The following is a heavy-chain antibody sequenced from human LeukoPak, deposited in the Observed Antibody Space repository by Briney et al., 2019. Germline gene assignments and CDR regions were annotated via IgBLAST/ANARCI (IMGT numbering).Heavy chain of an antibody. J-gene: IGHJ3*02. D-gene: IGHD3-22*01. V-gene: IGHV3-21*01. Sequence: KPGGSLRLSCAASGFTFSTYSMNWVRQAPGKGLEWVASITSPVGHIYYADSLKGRITISRDNAKNSLYLQMNSLRAEDKAVYFCARPNDDSSAYRASEIWGQGTMVTVSA. CDR2: ITSPVGHI. CDR3: ARPNDDSSAYRASEI. CDR1: GFTFSTYS.